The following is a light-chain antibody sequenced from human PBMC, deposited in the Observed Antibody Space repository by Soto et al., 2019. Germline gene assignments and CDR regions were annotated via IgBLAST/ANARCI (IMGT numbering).Light chain of an antibody. CDR3: QQYNNWPKT. J-gene: IGKJ1*01. CDR1: QGISSY. Sequence: AIRMTQSPSSFAANTGDGVIISCRACQGISSYLAWYQQKPGQAPKLLIYGASSLESGIPSRFSGRGSGTDFTLTISCLEPEDFAVYYCQQYNNWPKTFGQGTKVDNK. CDR2: GAS. V-gene: IGKV1-8*01.